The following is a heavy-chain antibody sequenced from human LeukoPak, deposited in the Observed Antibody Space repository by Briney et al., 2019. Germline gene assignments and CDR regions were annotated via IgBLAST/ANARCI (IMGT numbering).Heavy chain of an antibody. CDR1: GFIFSNHS. J-gene: IGHJ4*02. CDR3: ATQNFDY. V-gene: IGHV3-30-3*01. Sequence: GGSLRLSCAASGFIFSNHSLHWVRQAPGKGLEWLAVISNDGSNKFYAGSVKGRFTISRDDARDTLHLQMNSLRAEDTALYYCATQNFDYWGQGTLVIVSS. CDR2: ISNDGSNK.